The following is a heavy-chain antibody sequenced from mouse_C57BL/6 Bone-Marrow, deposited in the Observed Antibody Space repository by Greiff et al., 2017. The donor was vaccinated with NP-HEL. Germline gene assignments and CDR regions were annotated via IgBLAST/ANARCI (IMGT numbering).Heavy chain of an antibody. CDR3: AREEVFITTAELWYYAMDY. CDR1: GYTFTSYW. CDR2: IHPNSGST. V-gene: IGHV1-64*01. J-gene: IGHJ4*01. Sequence: QVQLQQSGAELVKPGASVKLSCKASGYTFTSYWMHWVKQRPGQGLEWIGMIHPNSGSTNYNEKFKSKATLTVDKSASTAYMQLSSLTSEDSAVYYCAREEVFITTAELWYYAMDYWGQGTSVTVSS. D-gene: IGHD1-1*01.